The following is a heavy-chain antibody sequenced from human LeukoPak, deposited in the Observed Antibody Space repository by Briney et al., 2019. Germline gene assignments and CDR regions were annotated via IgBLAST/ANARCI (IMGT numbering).Heavy chain of an antibody. V-gene: IGHV4-4*07. D-gene: IGHD1-26*01. CDR2: MYTSGNT. CDR1: GASISSNY. J-gene: IGHJ4*02. Sequence: PSETLSLTCTVSGASISSNYWSWIRKPAGKELNWIGRMYTSGNTHYSPSLKSRVTMSVDTSKNQFSLNLTPVTAADTAVYYCANGANSGSYFEDWGQGTLVTVSS. CDR3: ANGANSGSYFED.